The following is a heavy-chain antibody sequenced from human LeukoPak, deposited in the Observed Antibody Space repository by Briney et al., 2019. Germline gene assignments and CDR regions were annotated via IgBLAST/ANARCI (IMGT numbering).Heavy chain of an antibody. J-gene: IGHJ6*02. V-gene: IGHV1-2*02. Sequence: ASVKVSCKASGYTFTDYYMHWVRQAPGQGLEWMGWINPSSGDTKYAQKFQGRVTMSRDTSISTAYVELSRLRSDDTAVYYCAKVRQLGGAFYGMDVWGQGTTVTVSS. CDR1: GYTFTDYY. CDR3: AKVRQLGGAFYGMDV. D-gene: IGHD5-24*01. CDR2: INPSSGDT.